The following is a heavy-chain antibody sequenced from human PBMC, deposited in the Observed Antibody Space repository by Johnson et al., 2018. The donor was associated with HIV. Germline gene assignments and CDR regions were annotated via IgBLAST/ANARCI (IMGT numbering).Heavy chain of an antibody. Sequence: LVESGRSLRLSCAASGFTFDDYAMSWVRQAPGKGLEWVSAISGSGGSTYYADSVKGRFTISRDNSKNTLYLQMNSLRAEDTAVYYCARSPEGDAFDIWGQGTMVTVSS. D-gene: IGHD1-26*01. V-gene: IGHV3-23*01. CDR1: GFTFDDYA. J-gene: IGHJ3*02. CDR3: ARSPEGDAFDI. CDR2: ISGSGGST.